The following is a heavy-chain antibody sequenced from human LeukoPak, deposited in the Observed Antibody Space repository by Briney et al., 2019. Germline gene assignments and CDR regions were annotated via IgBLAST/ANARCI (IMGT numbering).Heavy chain of an antibody. D-gene: IGHD1-26*01. Sequence: SETLSLTCTVSGGSLSSYYWSWIRQPPGKGLEWIGYIYYSGSTNYNPSLKSRVTISVDTSKNQFSLKLNSVTAADTAVYYCARDDNTGSYSSSWFDPWGQGTLVTVSS. CDR1: GGSLSSYY. CDR3: ARDDNTGSYSSSWFDP. V-gene: IGHV4-59*01. CDR2: IYYSGST. J-gene: IGHJ5*02.